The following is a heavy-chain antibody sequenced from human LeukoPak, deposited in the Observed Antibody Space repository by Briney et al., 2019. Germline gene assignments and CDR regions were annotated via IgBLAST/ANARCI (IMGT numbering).Heavy chain of an antibody. CDR2: ISWNSGSI. J-gene: IGHJ4*02. CDR1: GFTFDDYA. V-gene: IGHV3-9*01. CDR3: AREEWELRYYFDH. D-gene: IGHD1-26*01. Sequence: GGSLRLSCAASGFTFDDYAMHWVRQAPGKGLEWVSGISWNSGSIGYADSVKGRFTISRDNAKNSLYLQMNSLRAEDTAVYYCAREEWELRYYFDHWGQGTLVTVSS.